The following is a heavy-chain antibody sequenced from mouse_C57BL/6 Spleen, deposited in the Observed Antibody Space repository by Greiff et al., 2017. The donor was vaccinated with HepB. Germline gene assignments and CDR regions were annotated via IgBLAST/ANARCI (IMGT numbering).Heavy chain of an antibody. CDR2: ISDGGSYT. CDR1: GFTFSSYA. Sequence: EVHLVESGGGLVKPGGSLKLSCAASGFTFSSYAMSWVRQTPEKRLEWVATISDGGSYTYYPDNVKGRFTISRDNAKNNLYLQMSHLKSEDTAMYYCAREGYYYGSRYFDYWGQGTTLTVSS. D-gene: IGHD1-1*01. J-gene: IGHJ2*01. V-gene: IGHV5-4*01. CDR3: AREGYYYGSRYFDY.